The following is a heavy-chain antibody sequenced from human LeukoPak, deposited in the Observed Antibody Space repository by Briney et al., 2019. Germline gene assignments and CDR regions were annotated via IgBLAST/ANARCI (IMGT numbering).Heavy chain of an antibody. Sequence: PGRSLRLSCAASAFTVSSYAMSWVRQPPGKGLEWVSAISGSGGSTYYADSVKGRFTISRDKSKNTLYLQLNSLRAEDTAVYYCAKKDHPAWNDIQRVIDYWGQGTLVTVSS. D-gene: IGHD1-1*01. CDR3: AKKDHPAWNDIQRVIDY. CDR2: ISGSGGST. V-gene: IGHV3-23*01. J-gene: IGHJ4*02. CDR1: AFTVSSYA.